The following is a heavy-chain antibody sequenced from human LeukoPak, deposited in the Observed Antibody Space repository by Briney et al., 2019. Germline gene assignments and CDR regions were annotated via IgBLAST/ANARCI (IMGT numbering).Heavy chain of an antibody. Sequence: GGSLRLSCAASGFDFSSNWMHWVRHAPGQGLVWVSRIKGDGISTNYADSVKGRFTISRDIAKNTLYLQMNSLRAEDAGVYYCAKDHYWSIDYWGRGTLVTVSS. CDR1: GFDFSSNW. V-gene: IGHV3-74*01. CDR3: AKDHYWSIDY. CDR2: IKGDGIST. J-gene: IGHJ4*02. D-gene: IGHD3-3*01.